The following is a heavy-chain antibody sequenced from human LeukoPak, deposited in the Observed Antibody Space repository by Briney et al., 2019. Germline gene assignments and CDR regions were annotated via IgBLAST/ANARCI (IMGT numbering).Heavy chain of an antibody. CDR2: INPNSGGT. D-gene: IGHD1-26*01. Sequence: ASVKVSCKASGYTFTGYYMHWVRQAPGQGLEWMGRINPNSGGTNYAQRFQGRVTMTRDTSINTAYMELSRLRSDDTAMYYCARDPLGAHSGTYWGQGTLVTVSS. V-gene: IGHV1-2*06. CDR3: ARDPLGAHSGTY. J-gene: IGHJ4*02. CDR1: GYTFTGYY.